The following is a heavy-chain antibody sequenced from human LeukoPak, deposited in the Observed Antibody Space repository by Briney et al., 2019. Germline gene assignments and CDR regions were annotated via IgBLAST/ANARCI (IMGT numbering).Heavy chain of an antibody. CDR1: GGTFSSYA. CDR3: ARDRTYCSSTSCYTYYYYGMDV. V-gene: IGHV1-69*13. D-gene: IGHD2-2*02. J-gene: IGHJ6*04. CDR2: IIPIFGTA. Sequence: SVKVSCTASGGTFSSYAISWVRQAPGQGLEWMGGIIPIFGTANYAQTFQGRVTITADESTSTAYMELSSLRSEDTAVYYCARDRTYCSSTSCYTYYYYGMDVWGKGTTVTVSS.